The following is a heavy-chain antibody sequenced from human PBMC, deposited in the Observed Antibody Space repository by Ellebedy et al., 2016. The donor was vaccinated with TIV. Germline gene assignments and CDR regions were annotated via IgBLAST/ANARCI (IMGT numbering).Heavy chain of an antibody. CDR1: GFTVSSNY. D-gene: IGHD3-22*01. CDR2: IYSGGST. Sequence: PGGSLRLSCAASGFTVSSNYMSWVRQAPGKGLEWVSVIYSGGSTYYADSVKGRFTISRDHSKNTLYLQMNSLRAEDTAVYYCARGLSDSSGYYHYYGMDVWGQGTTVTVSS. CDR3: ARGLSDSSGYYHYYGMDV. V-gene: IGHV3-66*01. J-gene: IGHJ6*02.